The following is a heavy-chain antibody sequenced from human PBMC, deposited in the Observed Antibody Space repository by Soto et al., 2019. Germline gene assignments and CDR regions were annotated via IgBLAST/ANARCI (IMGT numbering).Heavy chain of an antibody. D-gene: IGHD3-22*01. CDR2: IIPIFGTA. J-gene: IGHJ4*02. V-gene: IGHV1-69*13. CDR1: GGTFSSYA. CDR3: ARGKEGHYYDSSGYYSY. Sequence: ASVKVSCKASGGTFSSYAISWVRQAPGQGLEWMGGIIPIFGTANYAQKFQGRVTITADESTSTAYMALSSLRSEDTAVYYCARGKEGHYYDSSGYYSYWGQGTLVTVSS.